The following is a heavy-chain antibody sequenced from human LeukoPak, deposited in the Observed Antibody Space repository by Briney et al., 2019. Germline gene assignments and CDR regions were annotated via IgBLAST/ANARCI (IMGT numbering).Heavy chain of an antibody. V-gene: IGHV4-61*01. CDR1: GGSISSSSYY. D-gene: IGHD3-22*01. CDR3: ASYYDGIPGEYYFDY. Sequence: SETLSLTCTVSGGSISSSSYYWSWIRQPPGKGLEWIGSIYYSGSTNYNPSLKSRVTISVDTSKNQFSLKLTSVTAADTAVYYCASYYDGIPGEYYFDYWGQGTLVTVSS. J-gene: IGHJ4*02. CDR2: IYYSGST.